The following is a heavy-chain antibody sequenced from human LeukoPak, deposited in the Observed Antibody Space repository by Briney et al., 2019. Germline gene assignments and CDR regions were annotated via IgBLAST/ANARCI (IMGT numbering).Heavy chain of an antibody. J-gene: IGHJ4*02. Sequence: PGGSLRLSCAASGFTVSSNYMSWVRQAPGKGLEWVSVIFGGGMTYYADSVRGRFTISRDNSKNTLYLQMNSLRAEDTAVYYCARDSIDFWSGYYTPFDYWGQGTLVTVSS. CDR2: IFGGGMT. CDR3: ARDSIDFWSGYYTPFDY. D-gene: IGHD3-3*01. V-gene: IGHV3-53*01. CDR1: GFTVSSNY.